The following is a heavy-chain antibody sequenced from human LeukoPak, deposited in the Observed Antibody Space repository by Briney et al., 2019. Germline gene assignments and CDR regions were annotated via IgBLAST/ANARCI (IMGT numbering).Heavy chain of an antibody. CDR3: AKDLATMTTVTTFFGY. CDR2: ISGSGGST. CDR1: GFTFSSYA. V-gene: IGHV3-23*01. J-gene: IGHJ4*02. Sequence: GGSLRLSCAASGFTFSSYAMSWVRQAPGKGLEWVSAISGSGGSTYYADSVKGGFTISRDNSKNTLYLQMNSLRAEDTAVYYCAKDLATMTTVTTFFGYWGQGTLVTVSS. D-gene: IGHD4-17*01.